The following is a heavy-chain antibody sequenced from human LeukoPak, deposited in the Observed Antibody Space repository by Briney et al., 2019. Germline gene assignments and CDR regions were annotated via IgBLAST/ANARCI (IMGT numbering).Heavy chain of an antibody. V-gene: IGHV1-69*13. CDR2: IIPIFGTA. CDR1: GGTFSSYA. D-gene: IGHD6-13*01. J-gene: IGHJ6*03. CDR3: ARGGMDSSSWSNYYYYMDV. Sequence: SVKVSCKASGGTFSSYAISWVRQAPGQGLEWMGGIIPIFGTANYAQKFQGRVTITADESTSTAYMELSSLRSEDTAVYYCARGGMDSSSWSNYYYYMDVWGKGTTVTVSS.